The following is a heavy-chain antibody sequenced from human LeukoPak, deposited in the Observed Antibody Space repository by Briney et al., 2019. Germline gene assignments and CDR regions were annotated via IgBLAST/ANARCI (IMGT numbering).Heavy chain of an antibody. CDR1: GASINSYY. CDR3: ARDRIQQDAFDI. Sequence: SETLSLTCIVSGASINSYYWSWIRQPAGKGLEWIGRIYTSGSTNYNPSLKSRVTISVDTSKNQFSLKLSSVTAADTAVYYCARDRIQQDAFDIWGQGTMVTVSS. J-gene: IGHJ3*02. D-gene: IGHD5-18*01. CDR2: IYTSGST. V-gene: IGHV4-4*07.